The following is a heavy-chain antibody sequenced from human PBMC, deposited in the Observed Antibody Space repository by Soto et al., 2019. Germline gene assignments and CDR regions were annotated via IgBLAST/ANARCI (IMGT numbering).Heavy chain of an antibody. CDR3: ARNVLGGTTDY. CDR1: EYTFTTYA. J-gene: IGHJ4*02. Sequence: QVQLVQSGAEEKKPGASVKVSCQASEYTFTTYAMHWVRQAPGQRLEWIGWIRGDNGDTKYSQNFQGRVTITRDTSASTAYMELSSLKSEDTAIYYCARNVLGGTTDYWGQGTLVTVSS. CDR2: IRGDNGDT. V-gene: IGHV1-3*05. D-gene: IGHD1-7*01.